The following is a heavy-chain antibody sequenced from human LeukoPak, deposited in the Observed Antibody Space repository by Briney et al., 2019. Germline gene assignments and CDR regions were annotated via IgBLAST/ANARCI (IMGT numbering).Heavy chain of an antibody. J-gene: IGHJ6*03. CDR1: GFTFSSYS. D-gene: IGHD2-2*01. Sequence: GGSLRLSCAASGFTFSSYSMNWVRQAPGKGLEWVSYISSSSSTIYYADSVKGRFTISRDNAKNSLYLQMNSLRAEDTAVYYCAREVSIVVVPAAPPSYMDVWGKGTTVTVSS. CDR3: AREVSIVVVPAAPPSYMDV. V-gene: IGHV3-48*04. CDR2: ISSSSSTI.